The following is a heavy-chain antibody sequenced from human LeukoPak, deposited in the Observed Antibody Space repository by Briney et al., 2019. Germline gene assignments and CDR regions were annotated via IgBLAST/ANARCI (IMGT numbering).Heavy chain of an antibody. V-gene: IGHV4-34*01. CDR1: GGSFSGYY. CDR2: INHSGST. CDR3: ARGLGYYLLC. Sequence: SETLSLTCAVYGGSFSGYYWSWIRQPPGKGLEWIGEINHSGSTNYNPSLKSRVTISVDTSKNQFSLKLSSVTAADTAVYYCARGLGYYLLCWGQGTLVTVSS. J-gene: IGHJ4*02. D-gene: IGHD3-22*01.